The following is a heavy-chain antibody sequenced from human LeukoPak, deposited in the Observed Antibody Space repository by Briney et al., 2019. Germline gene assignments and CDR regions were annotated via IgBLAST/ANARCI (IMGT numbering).Heavy chain of an antibody. Sequence: GGSLRLSCAASGFTFSSYAMSWVRQAPGKGLEWVSAISGSGGSTYYADSVKGRFTISRDNSKNTLYLQMNSLIAEDTAVYYCAKVRWDGRPLYYFAYWGQGTLVTVSS. V-gene: IGHV3-23*01. D-gene: IGHD1-1*01. CDR3: AKVRWDGRPLYYFAY. CDR2: ISGSGGST. J-gene: IGHJ4*02. CDR1: GFTFSSYA.